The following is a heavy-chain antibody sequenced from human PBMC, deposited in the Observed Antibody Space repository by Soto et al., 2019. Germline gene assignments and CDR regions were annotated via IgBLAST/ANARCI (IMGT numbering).Heavy chain of an antibody. Sequence: SETLSLTCTVSGGSINNYYWSWIRQPPGKGLEWIGYIYYSGRTSYNPSLKSRVTISVDTSKNQFSLKLSSVTAADTAVYYCAKHRHCYGYSWYSGEFDPWGQGTLVTVSS. J-gene: IGHJ5*02. CDR1: GGSINNYY. D-gene: IGHD3-16*01. CDR2: IYYSGRT. V-gene: IGHV4-59*08. CDR3: AKHRHCYGYSWYSGEFDP.